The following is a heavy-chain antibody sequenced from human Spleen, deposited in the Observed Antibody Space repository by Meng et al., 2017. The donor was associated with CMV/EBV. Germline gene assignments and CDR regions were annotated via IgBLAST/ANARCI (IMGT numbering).Heavy chain of an antibody. D-gene: IGHD1-1*01. CDR2: ISHSGRT. J-gene: IGHJ4*02. CDR3: ARGRTDFDS. Sequence: LSLTCAVYGGSLTDYFWSWIRQSPEKGLEWIGDISHSGRTNYNPSLKSRVTISVDTSSNQFFLKVTSVTAADTAVYYCARGRTDFDSWGQGTLVTVSS. V-gene: IGHV4-34*01. CDR1: GGSLTDYF.